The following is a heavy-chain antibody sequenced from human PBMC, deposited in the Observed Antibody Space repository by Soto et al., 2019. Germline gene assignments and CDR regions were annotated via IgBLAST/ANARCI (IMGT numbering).Heavy chain of an antibody. Sequence: EVQLVESGGGLAQPGGSRRLSCAASGFVFSTYSMNWVRQAPGEGLEWVSYISNSATTIYYADSVKGRFTISRDNAKNTLYLQVNSLTAEDTAVYYCARGRPIDNWGQGTLVTVSS. J-gene: IGHJ4*02. CDR1: GFVFSTYS. CDR3: ARGRPIDN. V-gene: IGHV3-48*01. CDR2: ISNSATTI.